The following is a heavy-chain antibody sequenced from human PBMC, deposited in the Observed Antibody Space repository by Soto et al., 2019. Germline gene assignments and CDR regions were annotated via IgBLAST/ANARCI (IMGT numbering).Heavy chain of an antibody. CDR3: AKDRSGYSSSSRYFDY. D-gene: IGHD6-6*01. V-gene: IGHV3-30*18. CDR1: GFTFMNYG. Sequence: QVQLVESGGGVVQPGRSLRLSCAASGFTFMNYGMHWVRQAPGKGQEWVAIISYDGRNEYYADSVKGRFTISRDNSENTLFLHMNSLRPEDTAVYHRAKDRSGYSSSSRYFDYWGQGTLVTVSS. J-gene: IGHJ4*02. CDR2: ISYDGRNE.